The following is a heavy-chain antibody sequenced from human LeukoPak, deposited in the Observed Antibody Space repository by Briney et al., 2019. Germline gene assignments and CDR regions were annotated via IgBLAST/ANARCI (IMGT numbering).Heavy chain of an antibody. Sequence: SETLSLTCAVSGGTFRGYYWSWIRQPPGKGLEWIGEIHYTGATNYKPSLKSRVTISGDPSKNQVSLRLYSVTAADTAVYYCARGVLGPYYFDLWGRGTLVTVSS. CDR3: ARGVLGPYYFDL. D-gene: IGHD7-27*01. CDR1: GGTFRGYY. V-gene: IGHV4-34*01. J-gene: IGHJ2*01. CDR2: IHYTGAT.